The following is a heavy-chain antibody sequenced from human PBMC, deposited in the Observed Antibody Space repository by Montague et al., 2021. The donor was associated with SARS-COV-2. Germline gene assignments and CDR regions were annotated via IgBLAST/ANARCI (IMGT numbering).Heavy chain of an antibody. D-gene: IGHD4-11*01. J-gene: IGHJ4*02. CDR1: GDSVSSNIAT. CDR3: ARIPIGSKYYFDF. CDR2: TYYRSKWYN. Sequence: RAISGDSVSSNIATWNWIRQSPSRGLEWLGRTYYRSKWYNDYAESVKSRITIDPDTSKHQFSLHLNSVTPEDTAVYYCARIPIGSKYYFDFGGQGTLVTVSS. V-gene: IGHV6-1*01.